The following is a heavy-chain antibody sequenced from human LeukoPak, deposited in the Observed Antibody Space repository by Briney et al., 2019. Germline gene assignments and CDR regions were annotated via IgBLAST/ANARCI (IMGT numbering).Heavy chain of an antibody. Sequence: PSETLSLTCTVSGGSISSSSYYWGWIRQPPGKGLEWIGSIYYSGGTYYNPSLKSRVTISVDTSKNQFSLKLSSVTAADTAVYYCARRTCSSTSCQGFDPWGQGTLVTVSS. V-gene: IGHV4-39*01. CDR3: ARRTCSSTSCQGFDP. J-gene: IGHJ5*02. CDR1: GGSISSSSYY. D-gene: IGHD2-2*01. CDR2: IYYSGGT.